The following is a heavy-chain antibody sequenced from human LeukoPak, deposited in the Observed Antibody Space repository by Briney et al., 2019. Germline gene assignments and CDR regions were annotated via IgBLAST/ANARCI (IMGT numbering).Heavy chain of an antibody. D-gene: IGHD6-19*01. Sequence: GGSLRLSCAASGFIVSSNYMSWVRQAPGKGLEWVSVIYSGGTTYYADSVKGRFTISRDNSKYTLYLQMNSLRAEDTAVYYCARYHSGWYYSDYWGQGTLVTVSS. CDR3: ARYHSGWYYSDY. CDR2: IYSGGTT. V-gene: IGHV3-53*01. J-gene: IGHJ4*02. CDR1: GFIVSSNY.